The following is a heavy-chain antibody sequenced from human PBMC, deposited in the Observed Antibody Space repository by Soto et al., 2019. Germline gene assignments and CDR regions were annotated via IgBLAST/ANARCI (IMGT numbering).Heavy chain of an antibody. J-gene: IGHJ4*02. V-gene: IGHV3-48*02. CDR2: ISSGSGTI. CDR3: AKDPKGYYDSSGYPGY. D-gene: IGHD3-22*01. Sequence: PGGSLRLSCAASGFTFSSYSMNWVRQAPGEGLEWVSYISSGSGTIYYADSVKGRFTISRDNAKNSMFLQMNSLRDEDTAVYYCAKDPKGYYDSSGYPGYWGQGTLVTVSS. CDR1: GFTFSSYS.